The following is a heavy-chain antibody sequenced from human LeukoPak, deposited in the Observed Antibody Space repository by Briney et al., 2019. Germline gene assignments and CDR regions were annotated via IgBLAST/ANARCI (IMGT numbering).Heavy chain of an antibody. CDR1: GGSISSYY. CDR2: IYYSGST. J-gene: IGHJ4*02. CDR3: ARDVSWYFDS. D-gene: IGHD2-15*01. Sequence: SETLSLTCTVSGGSISSYYWSWIRQPPGKGLEWIGYIYYSGSTNYNPSLKSRVTISVDTSKNQFSLQLNSVTPEDTAVYYCARDVSWYFDSWGQGTLVTVSS. V-gene: IGHV4-59*12.